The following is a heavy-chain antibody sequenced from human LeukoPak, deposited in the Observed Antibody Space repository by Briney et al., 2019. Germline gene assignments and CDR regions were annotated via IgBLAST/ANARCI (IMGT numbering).Heavy chain of an antibody. CDR2: INHSGST. CDR1: GGSFSGYY. Sequence: PSETLSLTCAVYGGSFSGYYWSWIRQPPGKGLEWIGEINHSGSTNYNPSLKSRVTISVDTSKNRFSLKLSSVTAADTAVYYCARFSTLVAAAGTLFDYWGQGTLVTVSS. D-gene: IGHD6-13*01. CDR3: ARFSTLVAAAGTLFDY. J-gene: IGHJ4*02. V-gene: IGHV4-34*01.